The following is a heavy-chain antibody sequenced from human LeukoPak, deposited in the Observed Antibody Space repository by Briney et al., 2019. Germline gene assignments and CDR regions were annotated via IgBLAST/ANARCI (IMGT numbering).Heavy chain of an antibody. CDR1: GGLISSSSYY. J-gene: IGHJ4*02. CDR3: ARQGRGSSSYMEEFDY. Sequence: ASETLSLTCTVSGGLISSSSYYCGWIRQPPEKGLEWIGSFYYSGSTYYHPSLKSRVTISVDTSKNQFSLKLSSVTAADTAVYYCARQGRGSSSYMEEFDYWGQGTLVTVSS. CDR2: FYYSGST. D-gene: IGHD6-13*01. V-gene: IGHV4-39*01.